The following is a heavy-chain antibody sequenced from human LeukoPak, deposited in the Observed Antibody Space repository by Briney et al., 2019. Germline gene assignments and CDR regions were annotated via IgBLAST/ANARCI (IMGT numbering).Heavy chain of an antibody. D-gene: IGHD1-26*01. CDR2: ISSDGSST. Sequence: PGGALRLSCAASGFXXSSYWMHWVRXAPGKGLVWVSRISSDGSSTSYAASVKGRFTISRDNAKNTLYLQMNSLRAEDTAIYYFAGTLSGSYYVGDYWGQGTLVTVSS. CDR1: GFXXSSYW. CDR3: AGTLSGSYYVGDY. J-gene: IGHJ4*02. V-gene: IGHV3-74*01.